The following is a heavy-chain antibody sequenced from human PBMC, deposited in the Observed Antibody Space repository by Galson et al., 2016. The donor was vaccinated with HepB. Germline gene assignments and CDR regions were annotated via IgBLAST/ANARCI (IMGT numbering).Heavy chain of an antibody. V-gene: IGHV4-39*01. CDR2: VYYSGTA. CDR3: ASHCGGDCYNNLADAFDI. Sequence: SETLYLTCTVSSGSISSSRYYWGWIRQPPGKGLEWIGSVYYSGTAYYDPSLKRLVSISVDTSNNQFSLRLSSVTAGDTAAYFCASHCGGDCYNNLADAFDIWGRGTMVTVSS. CDR1: SGSISSSRYY. D-gene: IGHD2-21*01. J-gene: IGHJ3*02.